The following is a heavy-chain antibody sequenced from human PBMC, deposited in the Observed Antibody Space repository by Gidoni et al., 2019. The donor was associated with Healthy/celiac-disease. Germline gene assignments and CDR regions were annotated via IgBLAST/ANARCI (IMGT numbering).Heavy chain of an antibody. CDR2: INHSGST. CDR3: ARGEVVVVTAFKFDY. V-gene: IGHV4-34*01. Sequence: QVQLQQWGAGLLKPSETLSLTCAVYGGSFSGYYWRWIRQPPGKGLEWIGEINHSGSTNYNPSLKSRVTISVDTSKNQFSLKLSSVTAADTAVYYCARGEVVVVTAFKFDYWGQGTLVTVSS. J-gene: IGHJ4*02. CDR1: GGSFSGYY. D-gene: IGHD2-21*02.